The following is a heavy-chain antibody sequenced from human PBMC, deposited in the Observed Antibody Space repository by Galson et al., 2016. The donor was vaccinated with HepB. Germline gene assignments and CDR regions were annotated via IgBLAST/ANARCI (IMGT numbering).Heavy chain of an antibody. CDR2: ISSSSRTK. J-gene: IGHJ4*02. CDR1: GFSISTYS. Sequence: SLRLSCAVSGFSISTYSMNWVRQAPGKGLEWVSYISSSSRTKYYADSVKGRFTISRDNGENLLYLQMRDLRAEDTAVYYCVRDAYWSFDFWGRGTLVTVSS. V-gene: IGHV3-48*01. D-gene: IGHD2-8*02. CDR3: VRDAYWSFDF.